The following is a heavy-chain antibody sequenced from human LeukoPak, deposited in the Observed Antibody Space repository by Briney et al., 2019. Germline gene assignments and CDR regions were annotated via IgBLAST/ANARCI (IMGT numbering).Heavy chain of an antibody. CDR3: VKGFVHPTYYFDY. Sequence: GGSLRLSCAASGFTFSNYAMMWARQAPGKRLEWVSSITGSGDGTYYADSVRGRITISRDNSENTLYLQLNSLRAEDTAVYFCVKGFVHPTYYFDYWGQGTLVTVSS. J-gene: IGHJ4*02. CDR1: GFTFSNYA. CDR2: ITGSGDGT. D-gene: IGHD3-10*01. V-gene: IGHV3-23*01.